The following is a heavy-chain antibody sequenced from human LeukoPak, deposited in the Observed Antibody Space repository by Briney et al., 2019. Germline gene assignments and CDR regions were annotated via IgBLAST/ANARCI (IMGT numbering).Heavy chain of an antibody. D-gene: IGHD3-16*02. Sequence: SQTLSLTCTVSGGSISSGGYYWSWIRQHPGKGLEWIGYIYYSGSTYYNPSLKSRVTISVDTSKNQFSLKLSSVTAADTAVYYCARLFPSYDYVWGSYRINAFDIWGQGTMVTVSS. J-gene: IGHJ3*02. CDR1: GGSISSGGYY. CDR2: IYYSGST. CDR3: ARLFPSYDYVWGSYRINAFDI. V-gene: IGHV4-31*03.